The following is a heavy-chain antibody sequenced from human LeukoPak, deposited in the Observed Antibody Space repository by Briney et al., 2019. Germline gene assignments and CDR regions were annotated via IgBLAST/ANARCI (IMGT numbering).Heavy chain of an antibody. CDR2: ISSISNYQ. Sequence: GGSLRLSCAASGFTFSAYSMNWVRQAPGKGLEWVSSISSISNYQYYADSMKGRFTISRDNAKNSLYLQMNSLRAEDTAVYYCARSSGWFLTDWGQGTMVTVSS. D-gene: IGHD6-19*01. J-gene: IGHJ3*01. CDR3: ARSSGWFLTD. CDR1: GFTFSAYS. V-gene: IGHV3-21*01.